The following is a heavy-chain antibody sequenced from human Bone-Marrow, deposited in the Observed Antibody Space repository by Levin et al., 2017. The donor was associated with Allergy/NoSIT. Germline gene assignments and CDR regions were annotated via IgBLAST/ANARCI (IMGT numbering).Heavy chain of an antibody. J-gene: IGHJ3*02. CDR2: IYTSGST. D-gene: IGHD3-16*01. Sequence: SETLSLTCTVSGDSINDYYWNWIRQPAGKGLEWIGRIYTSGSTNYNPSLRSRVTMSLDTSKNQFSLKLTSVTAADTAVYYCAREFRGMGDAFEIWGQGTVATVSS. CDR1: GDSINDYY. V-gene: IGHV4-4*07. CDR3: AREFRGMGDAFEI.